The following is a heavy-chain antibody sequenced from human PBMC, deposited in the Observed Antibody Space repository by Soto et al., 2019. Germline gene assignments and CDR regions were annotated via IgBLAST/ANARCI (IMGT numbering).Heavy chain of an antibody. CDR1: GGTFSSYA. J-gene: IGHJ4*02. CDR2: IIPIFGTA. V-gene: IGHV1-69*06. Sequence: QVQLVQSGAEVKKPGSSVKVSCKASGGTFSSYAISWVRQAPGQGLEWMGGIIPIFGTANNAQKFQGSVTIAADKSKRTTYMELGSLRAEDTAVYYCARGKVLSGATTQYYFDHWGQGTLVTVSS. D-gene: IGHD1-26*01. CDR3: ARGKVLSGATTQYYFDH.